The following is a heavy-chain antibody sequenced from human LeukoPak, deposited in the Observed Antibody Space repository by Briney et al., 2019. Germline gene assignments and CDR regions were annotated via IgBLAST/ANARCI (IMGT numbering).Heavy chain of an antibody. CDR2: ISGSGGST. Sequence: GSLRLSCAASGFTFSSYAMSWVRQAPGKGPEWVSAISGSGGSTYYADSVKGRFTISRDNSKNTLYLQMNSLRAEDTAVYYCASLYDYVWGSYLDYWGQGTLVTVSS. V-gene: IGHV3-23*01. J-gene: IGHJ4*02. D-gene: IGHD3-16*01. CDR1: GFTFSSYA. CDR3: ASLYDYVWGSYLDY.